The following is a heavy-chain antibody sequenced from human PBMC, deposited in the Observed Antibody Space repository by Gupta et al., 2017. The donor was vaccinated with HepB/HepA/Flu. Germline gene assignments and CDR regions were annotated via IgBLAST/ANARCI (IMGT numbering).Heavy chain of an antibody. CDR3: AKTAVYYDILTGYFDY. D-gene: IGHD3-9*01. CDR1: GFTFDNYA. Sequence: EVQPLESGGGLIQPGRSLRLSCAAPGFTFDNYAMHWVRQAPGKGLEWVSGISWNSGSIGYADSVKGRFTISRDNAKNSLYLQMNSLRAEDTALYYCAKTAVYYDILTGYFDYWGQGTLVTVSS. V-gene: IGHV3-9*01. CDR2: ISWNSGSI. J-gene: IGHJ4*02.